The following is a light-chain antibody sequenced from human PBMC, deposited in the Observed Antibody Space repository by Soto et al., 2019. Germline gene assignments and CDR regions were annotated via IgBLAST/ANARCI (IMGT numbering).Light chain of an antibody. J-gene: IGKJ1*01. CDR1: QSVSSSY. V-gene: IGKV3-20*01. CDR3: HQYGSSPLT. CDR2: GAS. Sequence: EIVLTQSPGTLSLSPGERATLSCRASQSVSSSYLAWYQQKPGQAPRLLIYGASSRATGIPDRFSGSGSGTDLTFTISRLEPEDFAVYYCHQYGSSPLTFGQGTKVEIK.